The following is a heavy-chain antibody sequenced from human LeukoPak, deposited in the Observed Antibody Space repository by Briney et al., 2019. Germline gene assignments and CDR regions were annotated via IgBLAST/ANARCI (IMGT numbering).Heavy chain of an antibody. D-gene: IGHD6-19*01. Sequence: GGSLRLSCAASGFTFSSYEMNWVRQAPGKGLEWVSAISGSGGSTYYADSVKGRFTISRDNSKNTLYLQMNSLRAEDTAVYYCAKEKGSSGWTYDYWGQGTLVTVSS. J-gene: IGHJ4*02. CDR3: AKEKGSSGWTYDY. CDR2: ISGSGGST. V-gene: IGHV3-23*01. CDR1: GFTFSSYE.